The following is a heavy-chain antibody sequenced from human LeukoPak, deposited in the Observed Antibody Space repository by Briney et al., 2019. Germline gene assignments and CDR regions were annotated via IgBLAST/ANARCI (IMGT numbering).Heavy chain of an antibody. CDR1: GYSFTSYW. Sequence: GESLKISCKGSGYSFTSYWIGWVRQMPGKGLEWMGIIYARDSDTRYSPSFQGQVTISADKSISTAYLQWNSLRASDTAMYYCARHLSSSYISPFDFWGQGTLDTVSS. V-gene: IGHV5-51*01. J-gene: IGHJ4*02. CDR3: ARHLSSSYISPFDF. D-gene: IGHD2-2*01. CDR2: IYARDSDT.